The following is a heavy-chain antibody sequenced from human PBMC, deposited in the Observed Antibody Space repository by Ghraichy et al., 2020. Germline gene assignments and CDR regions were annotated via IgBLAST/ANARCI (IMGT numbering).Heavy chain of an antibody. CDR3: ARGGYSSGSRLNYFDY. D-gene: IGHD3-10*01. CDR1: GFTFSSYA. Sequence: LSLTCAASGFTFSSYAMTWVRQAPGKGLEWVSGISAGGGSTYYADSVKGRFTISRDNSKNTLYLQMNSLRAEDTAVYYCARGGYSSGSRLNYFDYWGQGTLVTVSS. CDR2: ISAGGGST. V-gene: IGHV3-23*01. J-gene: IGHJ4*02.